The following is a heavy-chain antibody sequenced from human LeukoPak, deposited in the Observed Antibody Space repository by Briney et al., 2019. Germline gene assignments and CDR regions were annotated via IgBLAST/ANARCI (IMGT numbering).Heavy chain of an antibody. CDR1: GFTFSSYA. CDR2: ISNAGGGT. Sequence: GGSLRLSCAASGFTFSSYAMNWVRQAPTKGLEWVSTISNAGGGTYYAGSVEGRFTISRDNSGNMLYLQMNSLRAEDTAVYFCAKALSGNSFDYWGQGTLVTVSS. CDR3: AKALSGNSFDY. J-gene: IGHJ4*02. D-gene: IGHD1-26*01. V-gene: IGHV3-23*01.